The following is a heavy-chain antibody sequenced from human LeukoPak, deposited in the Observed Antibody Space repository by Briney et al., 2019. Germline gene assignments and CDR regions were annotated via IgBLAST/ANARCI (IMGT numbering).Heavy chain of an antibody. J-gene: IGHJ4*02. CDR2: IDIDGSST. D-gene: IGHD3-3*02. CDR1: GFTFSSYW. V-gene: IGHV3-74*01. Sequence: GGSLRLSCAASGFTFSSYWMHWVRQAREKGLVWVSRIDIDGSSTRYADSVKGRFTISRDNAKNTLYLQMNSLRAEDTAMYYCARPLASGPDFWGQGTLVTVSS. CDR3: ARPLASGPDF.